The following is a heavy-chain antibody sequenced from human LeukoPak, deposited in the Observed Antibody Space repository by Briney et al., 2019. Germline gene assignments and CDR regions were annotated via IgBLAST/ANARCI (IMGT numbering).Heavy chain of an antibody. V-gene: IGHV5-51*01. CDR1: GYSINNYW. J-gene: IGHJ5*02. CDR3: ARQEYCSGGSCYTWFDP. CDR2: IYPVDSDI. D-gene: IGHD2-15*01. Sequence: GESLKTSCKGSGYSINNYWIGWVRQMPGKGLEWMGIIYPVDSDIRYSPSFRGQVTISADKSISTAYLQWSSLKASDTAIYYCARQEYCSGGSCYTWFDPWGQGTLVIVSS.